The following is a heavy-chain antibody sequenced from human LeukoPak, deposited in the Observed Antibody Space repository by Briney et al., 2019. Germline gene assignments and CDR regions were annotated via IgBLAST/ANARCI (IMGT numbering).Heavy chain of an antibody. CDR2: ISGSGANT. Sequence: GGSLRLSCAASKFTFNTSAMSWVRQAPGKGLEWVSAISGSGANTYYVDSVKGRFTISRDNSKNTLYLEMSSLRSDDTAEYYCAKESRTYDDIMTGYPNYYFDYWGQGTLVTVSS. D-gene: IGHD3-9*01. CDR3: AKESRTYDDIMTGYPNYYFDY. V-gene: IGHV3-23*01. CDR1: KFTFNTSA. J-gene: IGHJ4*02.